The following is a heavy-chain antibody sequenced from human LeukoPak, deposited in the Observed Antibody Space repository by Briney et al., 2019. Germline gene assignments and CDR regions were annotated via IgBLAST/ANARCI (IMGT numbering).Heavy chain of an antibody. V-gene: IGHV1-69*04. CDR3: ASGSDYYDSSALLGY. J-gene: IGHJ4*02. D-gene: IGHD3-22*01. CDR2: IIPILGIA. Sequence: SVKVSCKASGGTFSSYAISWVRQAPGQGLEWMGRIIPILGIANYAQKFQGRVTITADKSTSTAYMELSSLRSEDTAVYYCASGSDYYDSSALLGYWGQGTLVTVSS. CDR1: GGTFSSYA.